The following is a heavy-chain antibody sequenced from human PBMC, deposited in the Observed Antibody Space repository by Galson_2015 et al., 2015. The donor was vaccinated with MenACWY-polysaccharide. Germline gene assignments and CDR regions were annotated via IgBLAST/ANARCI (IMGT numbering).Heavy chain of an antibody. Sequence: SLRLSCAASGFTFSSYGMHWVRQAPGKGLEYASAISSNGGSTYYGDSVKGRFTISRDNSKNTLYLQMGSLRAEDMAGYYCARGGCSSTSCYPDTYFDYWGQGTLVTVSS. CDR3: ARGGCSSTSCYPDTYFDY. CDR1: GFTFSSYG. V-gene: IGHV3-64*02. D-gene: IGHD2-2*01. J-gene: IGHJ4*02. CDR2: ISSNGGST.